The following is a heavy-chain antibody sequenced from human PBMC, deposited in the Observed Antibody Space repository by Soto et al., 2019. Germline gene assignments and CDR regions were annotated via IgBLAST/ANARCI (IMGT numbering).Heavy chain of an antibody. CDR2: IYPGDSDT. D-gene: IGHD3-22*01. J-gene: IGHJ6*02. Sequence: GESLKISCKGSGYSFTSYWIGWVRQMPGKGLEWMGIIYPGDSDTRYSPSFQGQVTTPADKSISTAYLQWSSLKASDTAMYYCASQVSDYYDSSGYYYSRGMDVWGQGTTVTVSS. CDR1: GYSFTSYW. V-gene: IGHV5-51*01. CDR3: ASQVSDYYDSSGYYYSRGMDV.